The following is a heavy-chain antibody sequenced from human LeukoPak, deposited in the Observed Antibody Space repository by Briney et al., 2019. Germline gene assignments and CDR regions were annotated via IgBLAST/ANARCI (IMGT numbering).Heavy chain of an antibody. CDR2: IYYSGTT. CDR1: GGSISSYY. D-gene: IGHD5-18*01. J-gene: IGHJ4*02. V-gene: IGHV4-59*08. Sequence: SETLSLTCTVSGGSISSYYWSWIRQPPGKGLEWIGYIYYSGTTYYNPSLKSRVTISVDTSKNQFSLKLSSVTAADTAVYYCARAGGYSYGYGFDYWGQGTLVTVSS. CDR3: ARAGGYSYGYGFDY.